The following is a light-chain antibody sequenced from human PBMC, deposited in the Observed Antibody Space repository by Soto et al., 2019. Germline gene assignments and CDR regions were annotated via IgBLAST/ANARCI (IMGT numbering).Light chain of an antibody. Sequence: AIQLPQSPSSLSASVGDRVTITGRASQGISSALAWYQQKPGKAPKLLIYDASSLESGVPSRFSGSGSGTYFTRTISSLQPADFETYYCQQFNSYPVTFGPGTKVDIK. CDR2: DAS. V-gene: IGKV1-13*02. CDR3: QQFNSYPVT. J-gene: IGKJ3*01. CDR1: QGISSA.